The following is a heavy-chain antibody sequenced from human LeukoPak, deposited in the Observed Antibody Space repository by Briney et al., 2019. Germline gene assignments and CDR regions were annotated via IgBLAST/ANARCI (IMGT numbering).Heavy chain of an antibody. CDR1: GYTFTSYD. CDR2: MNPNSGNT. J-gene: IGHJ5*02. V-gene: IGHV1-8*01. CDR3: ARVPTPSLNWFDP. Sequence: ASVKVSCKASGYTFTSYDINWVRQATGQGLEWTGWMNPNSGNTGYAQKFQGRVTMTRNTSISTAYMELSSLRSEDTAVYYCARVPTPSLNWFDPWGQGTLVTVSS.